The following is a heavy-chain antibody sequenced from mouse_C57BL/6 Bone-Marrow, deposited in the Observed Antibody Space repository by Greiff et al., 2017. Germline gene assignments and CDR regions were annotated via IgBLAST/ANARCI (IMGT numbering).Heavy chain of an antibody. Sequence: QVQLKQPGAELVKPGASVKLSCKASGYTFTSYWMHWVKQRPGQGLEWIGMIHPTSGSTNYNEKFKSKATLTVDKSSSTAYMQLSSLTSEDSAVYYCARWRVLRTLMDYWGQGTSVTVSS. CDR1: GYTFTSYW. D-gene: IGHD1-1*01. CDR2: IHPTSGST. CDR3: ARWRVLRTLMDY. V-gene: IGHV1-64*01. J-gene: IGHJ4*01.